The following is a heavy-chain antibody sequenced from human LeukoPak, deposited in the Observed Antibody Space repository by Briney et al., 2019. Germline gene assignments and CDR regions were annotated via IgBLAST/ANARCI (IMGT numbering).Heavy chain of an antibody. CDR3: AREGPYYDYVWGSYRHYFDY. D-gene: IGHD3-16*02. Sequence: GGSLRLSCAASGFTFSSYSMNWVRQAPGKGLEWVSSISSSSSYIYYADSVKGRFTISRDNAKNSPYLQMNSLRAEDTAVYYCAREGPYYDYVWGSYRHYFDYWGQGTLVTVSP. CDR2: ISSSSSYI. CDR1: GFTFSSYS. J-gene: IGHJ4*02. V-gene: IGHV3-21*01.